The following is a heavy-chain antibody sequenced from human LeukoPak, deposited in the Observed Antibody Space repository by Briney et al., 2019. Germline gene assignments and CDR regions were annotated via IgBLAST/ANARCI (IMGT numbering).Heavy chain of an antibody. J-gene: IGHJ4*02. V-gene: IGHV3-72*01. CDR3: ARVFSSSWSGAFLVY. D-gene: IGHD3-10*01. CDR1: GFTLSDHY. Sequence: GGSLRLSCAASGFTLSDHYMDWVRQAPGKGLEWVGRIRNRVNSDTTEYAASVKGRFTISRDNSKNSLYLQMNSLKTEDTAVYYCARVFSSSWSGAFLVYGGQGTLVTVSS. CDR2: IRNRVNSDTT.